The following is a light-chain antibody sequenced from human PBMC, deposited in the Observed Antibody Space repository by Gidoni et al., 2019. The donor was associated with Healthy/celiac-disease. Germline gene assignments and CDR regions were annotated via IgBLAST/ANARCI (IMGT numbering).Light chain of an antibody. CDR2: GNS. V-gene: IGLV1-40*01. CDR1: SSNIGAGYD. Sequence: QSVLTQPPSVSGAPGQRATISCTGSSSNIGAGYDVHWYQQLPGTAPKPLIYGNSNRPSGVPDRFSGSKSGTSASLAITGLQAEDEADYYCQSYDSSLSGHVVFGGGTKLTVL. CDR3: QSYDSSLSGHVV. J-gene: IGLJ2*01.